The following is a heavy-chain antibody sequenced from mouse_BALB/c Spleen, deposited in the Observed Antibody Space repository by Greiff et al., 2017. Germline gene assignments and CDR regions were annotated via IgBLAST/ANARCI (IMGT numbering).Heavy chain of an antibody. Sequence: EVMLVESGGDLVKPGGSLKLSCAASGFTFSSYGMSWVRQTPDKRLEWVATISSGGSYTYYPYSVKGRFTISRDNAKNTLYLQMSSLKSEDTAMYCCARHAAYPRPAWFAYWGQGTLVTVSA. CDR1: GFTFSSYG. V-gene: IGHV5-6*01. CDR2: ISSGGSYT. CDR3: ARHAAYPRPAWFAY. J-gene: IGHJ3*01. D-gene: IGHD2-10*01.